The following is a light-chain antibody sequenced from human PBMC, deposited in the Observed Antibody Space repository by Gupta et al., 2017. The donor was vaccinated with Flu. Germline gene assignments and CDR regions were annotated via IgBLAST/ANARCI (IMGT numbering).Light chain of an antibody. CDR3: MQASHWPYT. CDR2: KVS. Sequence: DVVMTQPPLSLPVTPGQPASISCRSSESLIHSDGNTYLNWFQQRPGQSPRRLIYKVSNRDSGVPDRFSGSWSGTDFTLKSSRVEPEDVGVYYCMQASHWPYTFGQGTNLEIK. V-gene: IGKV2-30*02. CDR1: ESLIHSDGNTY. J-gene: IGKJ2*01.